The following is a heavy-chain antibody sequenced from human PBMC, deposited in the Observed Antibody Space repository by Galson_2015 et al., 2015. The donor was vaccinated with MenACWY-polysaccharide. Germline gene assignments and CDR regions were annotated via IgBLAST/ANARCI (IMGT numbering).Heavy chain of an antibody. Sequence: SVKVSCKASGYTFTTYEINWVRQATGQGLEWMGSMNPNSGDTGYAQKFQGRVTMTRNTSISTAYMGLSGLRSEDTAVYYCVAELYQLPFGWFDPWGQGTQVIVSS. V-gene: IGHV1-8*01. CDR3: VAELYQLPFGWFDP. CDR1: GYTFTTYE. J-gene: IGHJ5*02. CDR2: MNPNSGDT. D-gene: IGHD3-16*01.